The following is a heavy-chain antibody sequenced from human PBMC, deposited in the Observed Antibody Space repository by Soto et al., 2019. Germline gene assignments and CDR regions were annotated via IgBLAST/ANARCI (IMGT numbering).Heavy chain of an antibody. Sequence: EVQLVESGGGLVQPGRSLRLSCAPSAFSFDDHAMHWVRQAPGKGLEWVSGISWDTKTIGYADSVKGRFTISRDNAKNSLYLQMISLRPEDTALYYCAKAGGGLMGYYYGMDVWGQGTTVTVSS. CDR1: AFSFDDHA. CDR3: AKAGGGLMGYYYGMDV. V-gene: IGHV3-9*01. D-gene: IGHD3-10*01. CDR2: ISWDTKTI. J-gene: IGHJ6*02.